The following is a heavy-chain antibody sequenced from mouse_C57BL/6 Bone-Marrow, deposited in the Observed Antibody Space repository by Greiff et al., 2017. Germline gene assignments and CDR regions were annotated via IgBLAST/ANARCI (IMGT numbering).Heavy chain of an antibody. Sequence: VQGVESGAELARPGASVKLSCKASGYNFTSYGISWVKQRTGQGLEGIGEIYPRSGNTYYNEKFKGKATLTADKSSSTAYMELRSLTSEYSAVYFCAREGWLLRGYAMDYWGQGTSVTVSS. CDR1: GYNFTSYG. J-gene: IGHJ4*01. CDR3: AREGWLLRGYAMDY. CDR2: IYPRSGNT. V-gene: IGHV1-81*01. D-gene: IGHD2-3*01.